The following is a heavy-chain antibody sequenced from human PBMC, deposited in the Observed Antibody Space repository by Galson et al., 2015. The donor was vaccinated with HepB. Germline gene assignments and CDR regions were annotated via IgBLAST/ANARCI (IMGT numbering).Heavy chain of an antibody. J-gene: IGHJ6*02. D-gene: IGHD2-2*01. CDR1: GGSFSSYL. CDR2: IIPIFGTT. CDR3: ARDAVPAADGDGMDV. V-gene: IGHV1-69*13. Sequence: SVKVSCKASGGSFSSYLITWVRLAPGQGLEWMGGIIPIFGTTNYAQKFQGRITVTADESTNTVYMQLSNLRSEDTAVYFCARDAVPAADGDGMDVWGPGTTVTVSS.